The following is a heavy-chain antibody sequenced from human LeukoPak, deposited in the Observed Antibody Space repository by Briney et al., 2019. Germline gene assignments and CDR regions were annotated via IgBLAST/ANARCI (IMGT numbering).Heavy chain of an antibody. V-gene: IGHV1-24*01. D-gene: IGHD3-3*01. CDR2: FDPEDGET. CDR1: GYTLTELS. J-gene: IGHJ5*02. Sequence: ASVKVSCKVSGYTLTELSMHWVRQAPGKGLEWMGGFDPEDGETIYAQKFQGRVTMTEDTSTDTAYMELSSLRSGDTAVYYCATNRLTIFGVVAGFDPWGQGTLVTVSS. CDR3: ATNRLTIFGVVAGFDP.